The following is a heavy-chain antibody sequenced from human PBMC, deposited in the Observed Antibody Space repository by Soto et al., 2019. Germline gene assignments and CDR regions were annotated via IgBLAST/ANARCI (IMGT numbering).Heavy chain of an antibody. CDR1: GGSFSGYY. J-gene: IGHJ5*02. CDR3: AKSGGSWTNWFDP. CDR2: INHSGST. V-gene: IGHV4-34*01. Sequence: QVQLQQWGAGLLKPSETLSLTCAVYGGSFSGYYWSWIRQPPGKGLEWIGEINHSGSTNYNPSLKSRVTISVDTSKNQFSLKLSSVTAVDTAVYYCAKSGGSWTNWFDPWGQGTLVTVSS. D-gene: IGHD2-15*01.